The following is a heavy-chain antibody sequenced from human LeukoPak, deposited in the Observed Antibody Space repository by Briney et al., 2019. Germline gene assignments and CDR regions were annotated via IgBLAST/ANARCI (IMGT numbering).Heavy chain of an antibody. D-gene: IGHD5-18*01. V-gene: IGHV3-7*01. CDR3: ARPSDTENYWRAFDY. Sequence: PGGSLRLSXAASGFTFGTKWMSWVRQAPGAGREWVANIKGDGSDKNDVESVKGRFTISRDNAKNSLSLQMNSLRAEDTAVYYCARPSDTENYWRAFDYWGQGTLVSVSS. CDR2: IKGDGSDK. J-gene: IGHJ4*02. CDR1: GFTFGTKW.